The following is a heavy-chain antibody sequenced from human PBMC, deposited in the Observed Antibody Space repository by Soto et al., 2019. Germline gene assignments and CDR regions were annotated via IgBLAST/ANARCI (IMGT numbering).Heavy chain of an antibody. CDR2: VNPSGGHT. V-gene: IGHV1-46*01. CDR1: GDTFTNYY. Sequence: QVQLMQSGAEVKKPGASVKVSCKASGDTFTNYYIHWVRQAPGQGLEWMGTVNPSGGHTTYAQHFLGRVTMTRETSTSKLYMELTSLTSDDTAVYYCARGGHVVVVTAALDYWGQGTLVTVSS. CDR3: ARGGHVVVVTAALDY. D-gene: IGHD2-21*02. J-gene: IGHJ4*02.